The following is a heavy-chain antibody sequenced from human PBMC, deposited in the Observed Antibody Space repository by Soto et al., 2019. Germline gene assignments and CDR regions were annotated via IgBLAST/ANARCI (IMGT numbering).Heavy chain of an antibody. V-gene: IGHV3-74*03. J-gene: IGHJ4*02. Sequence: GGSLRLSCAASGFTFNRYWMHWVRQAPGKGLVWVSRITSDGSSTKYADSVKGRFTISRDNAKNTVSLQMNSLRAEDTAVYYCAREGDYGDNPLDNWGRGTLVTVSS. D-gene: IGHD4-17*01. CDR1: GFTFNRYW. CDR2: ITSDGSST. CDR3: AREGDYGDNPLDN.